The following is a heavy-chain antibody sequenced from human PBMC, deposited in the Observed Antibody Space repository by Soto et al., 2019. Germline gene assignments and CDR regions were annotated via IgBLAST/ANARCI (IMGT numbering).Heavy chain of an antibody. D-gene: IGHD3-10*01. V-gene: IGHV4-39*01. CDR2: IHYSGTT. CDR3: RVNRDPYCSGSDPDY. J-gene: IGHJ4*02. CDR1: GGSISSSSYY. Sequence: QVQLQESGPGLVKPSETLSLTCTVSGGSISSSSYYCGWIRPPPGMGLEWIGTIHYSGTTYYNPSLKSRFTISVYTSKNQYSLKLSSVTAADTAVYYCRVNRDPYCSGSDPDYWGQGTLVSVSS.